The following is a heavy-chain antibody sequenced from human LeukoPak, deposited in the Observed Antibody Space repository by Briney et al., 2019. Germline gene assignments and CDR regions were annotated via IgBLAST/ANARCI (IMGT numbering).Heavy chain of an antibody. Sequence: PGGSLRLSCAVAGFGFSSYSMVWVRQAPGKGLEWVSSISSSSSYMFYANSVKGRFTISRDNAKNSVYLLMNSLRADDTAVYFCARLNDFGRIFDYWGQGTLVTVSS. CDR2: ISSSSSYM. D-gene: IGHD3-3*01. CDR1: GFGFSSYS. CDR3: ARLNDFGRIFDY. J-gene: IGHJ4*02. V-gene: IGHV3-21*06.